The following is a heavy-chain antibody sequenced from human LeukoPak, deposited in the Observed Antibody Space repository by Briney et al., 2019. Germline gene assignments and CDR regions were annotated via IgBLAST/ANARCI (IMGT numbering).Heavy chain of an antibody. J-gene: IGHJ4*02. V-gene: IGHV4-39*07. Sequence: SETLSLTCTVSGGSISSSSYYWGWIRQPPGKGLEWIGSIYYSGSTYYNPSLKSRVTISVDTSKNQFSLKLSSVTAADTAVYYCARAITMIVVVWGQGTLVTVSS. CDR2: IYYSGST. CDR1: GGSISSSSYY. D-gene: IGHD3-22*01. CDR3: ARAITMIVVV.